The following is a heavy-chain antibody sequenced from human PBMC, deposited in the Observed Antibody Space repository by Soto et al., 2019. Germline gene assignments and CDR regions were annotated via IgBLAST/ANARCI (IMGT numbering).Heavy chain of an antibody. CDR3: ARQSLGDYSDTGGMDV. V-gene: IGHV1-69*06. Sequence: QVQLVQSGAEVKKPGSSVKVSCKASGGTFSSYAISWVRQAPGQGLEWMGGIIPIFGTANYAQKFQGRVTITADKSTSTSYMELSSLRSEDTAVYYCARQSLGDYSDTGGMDVWGQGTTVTVSS. D-gene: IGHD4-17*01. CDR1: GGTFSSYA. J-gene: IGHJ6*02. CDR2: IIPIFGTA.